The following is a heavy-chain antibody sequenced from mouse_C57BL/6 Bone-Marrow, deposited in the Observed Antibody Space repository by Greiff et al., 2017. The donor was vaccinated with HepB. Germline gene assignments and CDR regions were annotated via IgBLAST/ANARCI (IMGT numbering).Heavy chain of an antibody. V-gene: IGHV14-4*01. CDR3: TARLYYFAY. CDR1: GFNIKDDY. D-gene: IGHD1-1*01. J-gene: IGHJ3*01. Sequence: VQLKESGAELVRPGASVKLSCTASGFNIKDDYMHWVKQRPEQGLEWIGWIDPENGDTEYASKFQGKATITADTSSNTAYLQLSSLTSEDTAVYYCTARLYYFAYWGQGTLVTVSA. CDR2: IDPENGDT.